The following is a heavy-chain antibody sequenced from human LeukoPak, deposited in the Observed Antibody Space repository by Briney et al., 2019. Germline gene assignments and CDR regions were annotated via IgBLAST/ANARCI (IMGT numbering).Heavy chain of an antibody. V-gene: IGHV1-18*01. CDR1: GYTFTSYG. CDR3: ARGSLVRSSPIGDY. Sequence: ASVKVSCKASGYTFTSYGISWVRQAPGQGLEWMGWISAYYGNTNYAQNLQDRVTMTTDTSTSTAYMELRSLRSDDTAVYYCARGSLVRSSPIGDYWGQGTLVTVSS. CDR2: ISAYYGNT. J-gene: IGHJ4*02. D-gene: IGHD6-13*01.